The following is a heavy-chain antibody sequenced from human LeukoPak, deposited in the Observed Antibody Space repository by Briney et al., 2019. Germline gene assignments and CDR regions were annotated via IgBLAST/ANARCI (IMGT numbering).Heavy chain of an antibody. Sequence: PRASVKVSCKVSGYTLTELSMHWVRQAPGKGLEWMGGIDPEDGETIYAQKFQGRVTMTEDTSTDTAYMELSSLRSEDTAVYYCATGPYQLPIRLDYWGQGTLVTVSS. J-gene: IGHJ4*02. D-gene: IGHD2-2*01. CDR3: ATGPYQLPIRLDY. V-gene: IGHV1-24*01. CDR1: GYTLTELS. CDR2: IDPEDGET.